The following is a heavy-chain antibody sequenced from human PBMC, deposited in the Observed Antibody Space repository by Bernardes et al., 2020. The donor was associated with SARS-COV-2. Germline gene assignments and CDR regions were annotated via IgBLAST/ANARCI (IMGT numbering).Heavy chain of an antibody. CDR1: GYTFTSYG. CDR3: ARSDGYEIFGVVIHAPRFDP. J-gene: IGHJ5*02. V-gene: IGHV1-18*01. D-gene: IGHD3-3*01. Sequence: ASVKVSCKASGYTFTSYGISWVRQAPGPGLEWMGWISAYNGNTNYAQKLQGRVTMTTDTSTSTAYMELRSLRSDDTAVYYCARSDGYEIFGVVIHAPRFDPWGQGTLVTVSS. CDR2: ISAYNGNT.